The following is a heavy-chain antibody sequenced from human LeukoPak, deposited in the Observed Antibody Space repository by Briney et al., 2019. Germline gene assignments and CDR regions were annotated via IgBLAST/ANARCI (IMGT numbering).Heavy chain of an antibody. CDR3: ARGLYSSGWARFDY. CDR1: GGSISSYY. D-gene: IGHD6-19*01. J-gene: IGHJ4*02. V-gene: IGHV4-59*01. Sequence: PSQTLSLTCTVSGGSISSYYWSWIRQPPGKWLEWNGYIYYSGSTNYNPSLKSRVTISVDTSKNQFTLKLSSVTAADTAVYYCARGLYSSGWARFDYWGQGTLVTVSS. CDR2: IYYSGST.